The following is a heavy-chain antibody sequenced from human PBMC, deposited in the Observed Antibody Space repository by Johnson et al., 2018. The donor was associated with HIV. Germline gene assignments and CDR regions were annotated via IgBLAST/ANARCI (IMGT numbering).Heavy chain of an antibody. J-gene: IGHJ3*02. Sequence: EVQLVESGGGLVQPGRSLRLSFAASGFTFDDYAMHWVRQAPGKGLEWVSGISWNSGSIGYADSVQGRFPISRDNAKNSLYLQMNSLRAEDTALYYCAKDIIRWFGETGAFDIWGQGTMVTVSS. CDR2: ISWNSGSI. CDR3: AKDIIRWFGETGAFDI. CDR1: GFTFDDYA. D-gene: IGHD3-10*01. V-gene: IGHV3-9*01.